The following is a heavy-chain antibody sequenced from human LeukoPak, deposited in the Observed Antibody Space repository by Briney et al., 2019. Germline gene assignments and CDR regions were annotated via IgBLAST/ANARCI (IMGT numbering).Heavy chain of an antibody. CDR1: GGSISSGSDF. CDR2: IYTSGSA. Sequence: SQTLSLTCTVSGGSISSGSDFWSWVRQPAGKGLEWIGRIYTSGSANYNPSLKSRLTISVDTSKNQFSLKQSSATAADTAVYYCARDSYYYYMDVWGKGTTVTVSS. CDR3: ARDSYYYYMDV. V-gene: IGHV4-61*02. J-gene: IGHJ6*03.